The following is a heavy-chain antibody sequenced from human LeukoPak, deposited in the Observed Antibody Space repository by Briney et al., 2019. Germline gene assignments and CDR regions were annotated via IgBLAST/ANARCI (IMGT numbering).Heavy chain of an antibody. CDR3: ARDSESGGVDY. Sequence: GGSLRLSCAASGFTFSSYAMHWVRQAPGKGLEWVAVISYDGSNKYYADSVKGRFTISRDNSKNTLYLQMNSLRAEDTAVYYCARDSESGGVDYWGQGTLVTVSS. J-gene: IGHJ4*02. D-gene: IGHD3-10*01. CDR1: GFTFSSYA. V-gene: IGHV3-30-3*01. CDR2: ISYDGSNK.